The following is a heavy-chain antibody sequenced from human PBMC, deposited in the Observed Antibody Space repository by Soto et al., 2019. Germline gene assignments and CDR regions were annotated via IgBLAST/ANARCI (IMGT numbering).Heavy chain of an antibody. CDR2: VIPMYDSV. V-gene: IGHV1-69*06. D-gene: IGHD1-26*01. J-gene: IGHJ4*02. CDR1: GGTFNTYT. Sequence: QVQLVQSGAEVKKPGSSVKVSCEASGGTFNTYTINWVRQAPGRGLEWMGQVIPMYDSVNYAESFQGRVTITADNSTNIAYMELSSLRSEDTALYFCASWRSYSGSYCFDYWGQGTLVIVSS. CDR3: ASWRSYSGSYCFDY.